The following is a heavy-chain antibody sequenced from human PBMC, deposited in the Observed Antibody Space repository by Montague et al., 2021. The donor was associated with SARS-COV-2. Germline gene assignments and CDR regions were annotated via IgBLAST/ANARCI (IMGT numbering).Heavy chain of an antibody. CDR3: ASRGAGWFGSNPERFDY. Sequence: SETLSLTCAVSGGSISSSNWWSWVRQPPGKVLGWIGKIYHSGSTYYHPLLKRLVTISVDKSKNLFSLLLSSVTAADTAVYYCASRGAGWFGSNPERFDYWGQGTLVTVSS. CDR2: IYHSGST. V-gene: IGHV4-4*02. CDR1: GGSISSSNW. J-gene: IGHJ4*02. D-gene: IGHD3-10*01.